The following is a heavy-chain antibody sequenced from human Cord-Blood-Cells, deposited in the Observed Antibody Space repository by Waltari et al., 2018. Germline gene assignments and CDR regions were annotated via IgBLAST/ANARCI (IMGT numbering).Heavy chain of an antibody. D-gene: IGHD6-13*01. Sequence: EVQLVESGGGLVKPGGSLRLSCAASGFTFSSYSMNWVGQAPGKGLEWVSSISSSSSYIYYADSVKGRFTISRDNAKNSLYLQMNSLRAEDTAVYYCARDSSSSWYYYYYGMDVWGQGTTVTVSS. J-gene: IGHJ6*02. CDR2: ISSSSSYI. CDR1: GFTFSSYS. V-gene: IGHV3-21*01. CDR3: ARDSSSSWYYYYYGMDV.